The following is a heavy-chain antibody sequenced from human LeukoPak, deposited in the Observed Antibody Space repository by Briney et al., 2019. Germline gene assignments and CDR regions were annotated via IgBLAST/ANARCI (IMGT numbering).Heavy chain of an antibody. D-gene: IGHD2-2*01. CDR3: VRDPLVVPADYNWFDP. V-gene: IGHV1-2*02. CDR1: GYTFTGYY. CDR2: INPNSGGT. J-gene: IGHJ5*02. Sequence: GASVKVSCKASGYTFTGYYMHWVRQAPGQGLEWMGWINPNSGGTNYAQKFQGRVTMTRDTSISTAYMELSRLRSDDTAVYYCVRDPLVVPADYNWFDPWGQGTLVTVSS.